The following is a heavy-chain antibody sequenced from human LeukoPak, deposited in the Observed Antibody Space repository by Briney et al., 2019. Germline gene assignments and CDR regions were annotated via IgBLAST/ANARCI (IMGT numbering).Heavy chain of an antibody. J-gene: IGHJ4*02. CDR3: TTGTTGYFDY. CDR1: GFTFTSSA. CDR2: IVVGSGNT. V-gene: IGHV1-58*02. D-gene: IGHD1-1*01. Sequence: SVKVSCKAFGFTFTSSAMQWGRQARGQRLEWIGWIVVGSGNTNYAQKFQERVTITRDMSTSTAYMELSSLRSEDTAVYYCTTGTTGYFDYWGQGTLVTVSS.